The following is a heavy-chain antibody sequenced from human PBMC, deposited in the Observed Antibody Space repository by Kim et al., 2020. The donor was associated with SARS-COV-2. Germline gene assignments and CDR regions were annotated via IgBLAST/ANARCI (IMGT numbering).Heavy chain of an antibody. CDR2: ISYDGSNK. V-gene: IGHV3-30*18. CDR1: GFTFSSYG. CDR3: AKEGLTYYYDSSGFGYFDL. D-gene: IGHD3-22*01. Sequence: GGSLRLSCAASGFTFSSYGMHWVRQAPGKGLEWVAVISYDGSNKYYADSVKGRFTISRDNSKNTLYLQMNSLRAEDTAVYYCAKEGLTYYYDSSGFGYFDLWGRGTLVTVSS. J-gene: IGHJ2*01.